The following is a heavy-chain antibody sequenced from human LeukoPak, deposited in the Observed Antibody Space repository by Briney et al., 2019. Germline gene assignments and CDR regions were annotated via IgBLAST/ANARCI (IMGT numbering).Heavy chain of an antibody. D-gene: IGHD3-22*01. CDR2: IYYSGST. V-gene: IGHV4-59*01. Sequence: ASETLSLTCTVSSGSISSYYWSWIRQPPGKGLEWIGYIYYSGSTNYNPSLKSRVTISVDTSKNQFSLKLSSVTAADTAVYYCARVGRYYYDSSGYYRKGWFDPWGQGTLVTVSS. CDR3: ARVGRYYYDSSGYYRKGWFDP. CDR1: SGSISSYY. J-gene: IGHJ5*02.